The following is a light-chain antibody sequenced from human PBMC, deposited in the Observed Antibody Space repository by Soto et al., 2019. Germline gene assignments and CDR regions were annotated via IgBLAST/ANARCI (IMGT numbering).Light chain of an antibody. CDR2: DVN. Sequence: QSVLTQPRSVSGSPGQSVTISCTGTSSDVGGSQHVSWYQQFPGKAPKLLIYDVNERPSGVPNRFSGSKSGNTASLTISGLQAEDEADYYCCSYAGSYSWVFGGGTKLTVL. CDR1: SSDVGGSQH. J-gene: IGLJ3*02. CDR3: CSYAGSYSWV. V-gene: IGLV2-11*01.